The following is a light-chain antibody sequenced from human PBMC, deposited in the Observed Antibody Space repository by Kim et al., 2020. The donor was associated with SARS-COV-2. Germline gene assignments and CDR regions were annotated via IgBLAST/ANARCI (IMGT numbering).Light chain of an antibody. J-gene: IGLJ3*02. CDR2: GVT. CDR3: SSYTISNTLVV. V-gene: IGLV2-14*03. CDR1: RSDIGGYNY. Sequence: QSITIYCTGTRSDIGGYNYVSWYQQHPGKAPKLMIYGVTNRPSGVSNRFSGSKSGNTASLTISGLQAEDEADYYCSSYTISNTLVVFGGGTQLTVL.